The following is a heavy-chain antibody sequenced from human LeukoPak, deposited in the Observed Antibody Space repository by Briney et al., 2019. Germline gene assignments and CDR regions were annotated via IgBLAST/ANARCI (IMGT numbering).Heavy chain of an antibody. CDR1: GGSISSYY. Sequence: SETLSLTCTVSGGSISSYYWSWIRQPPGKGLEWIGYIYYSGSTNYNPSLKSRVTISVDTSKNQFSLKLSSVTAADTAVYYCARDLSGDLKGGWFDPWGQGTLVTVSS. J-gene: IGHJ5*02. CDR3: ARDLSGDLKGGWFDP. V-gene: IGHV4-59*01. D-gene: IGHD2-21*02. CDR2: IYYSGST.